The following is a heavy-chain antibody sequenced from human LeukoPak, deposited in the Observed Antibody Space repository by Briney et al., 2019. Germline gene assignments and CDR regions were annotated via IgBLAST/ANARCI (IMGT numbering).Heavy chain of an antibody. CDR1: GYTFINYG. D-gene: IGHD5-12*01. CDR3: ARVSTNSRVGGYDPQWYFDL. Sequence: GASVKVSRKASGYTFINYGFTWVRQAPGQGLEWMGWISGYNGNTNYLQKFQGRVTMTTDTSTNTVYMELRSLSSDDTAVYYCARVSTNSRVGGYDPQWYFDLWGRGTLVTVAS. J-gene: IGHJ2*01. CDR2: ISGYNGNT. V-gene: IGHV1-18*04.